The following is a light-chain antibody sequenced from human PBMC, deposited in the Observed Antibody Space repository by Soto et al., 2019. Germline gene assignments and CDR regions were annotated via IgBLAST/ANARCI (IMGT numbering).Light chain of an antibody. V-gene: IGLV2-14*01. CDR3: SSYTSSAYVV. Sequence: QSVLAQPASVSGSPGQSITISCTGTSSDVGGFNYVSWYQLHPGKAPKLMIYEVTNRPSGISNRFSGSKSGNTASLTISGLQAEDEADYYCSSYTSSAYVVFGGGTKVT. CDR2: EVT. CDR1: SSDVGGFNY. J-gene: IGLJ2*01.